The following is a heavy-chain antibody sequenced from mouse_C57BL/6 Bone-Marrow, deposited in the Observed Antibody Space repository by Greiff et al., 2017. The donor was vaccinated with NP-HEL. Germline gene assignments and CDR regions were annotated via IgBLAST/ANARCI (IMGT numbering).Heavy chain of an antibody. CDR3: ARSPGYFDY. CDR2: IRNKANGYTT. J-gene: IGHJ2*01. Sequence: VQRVESGGGLVQPGGSLSLSCAASGFTFTDYYMSWVRQPPGKALEWLGFIRNKANGYTTEYSASVKGRFTISRDNSQSILYLQMNALRAEDSATYYCARSPGYFDYWGQGTTLTVSS. V-gene: IGHV7-3*01. CDR1: GFTFTDYY.